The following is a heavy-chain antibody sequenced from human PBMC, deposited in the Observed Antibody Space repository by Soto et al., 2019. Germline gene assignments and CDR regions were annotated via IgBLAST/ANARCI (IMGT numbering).Heavy chain of an antibody. D-gene: IGHD3-10*01. J-gene: IGHJ4*02. V-gene: IGHV3-48*03. CDR3: ARGPVTMVRGVFDY. CDR2: VSSSGTTI. CDR1: GFTFSNYE. Sequence: EVQVVESGGGLVQPGGSLRLSCAASGFTFSNYEMNWVRQAPGKGLEWVSYVSSSGTTIYYADSVKGRFTISRDNAKNSLYLQMNTLRDEDPALYYCARGPVTMVRGVFDYWGQGTLVTVSS.